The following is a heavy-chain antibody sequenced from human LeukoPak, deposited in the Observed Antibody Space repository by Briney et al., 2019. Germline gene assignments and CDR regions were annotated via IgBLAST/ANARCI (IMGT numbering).Heavy chain of an antibody. D-gene: IGHD2-15*01. Sequence: GGSLRLSCAASGFTFDDYAMHWVRQAPGKGLEWVSGISWNSGSIGYADSVKGRFTISRDNAKNSLYLQMNSLRAEDTALYYCAKTLRPVVAAEGYGMDVWGQGTTVTVSS. J-gene: IGHJ6*02. V-gene: IGHV3-9*01. CDR2: ISWNSGSI. CDR3: AKTLRPVVAAEGYGMDV. CDR1: GFTFDDYA.